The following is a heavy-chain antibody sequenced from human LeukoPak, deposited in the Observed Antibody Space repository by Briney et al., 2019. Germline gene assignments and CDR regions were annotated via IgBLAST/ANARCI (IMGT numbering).Heavy chain of an antibody. D-gene: IGHD3-10*01. V-gene: IGHV4-39*01. CDR1: GDSVSSRSYY. CDR3: ATQPKSCTPGVFITGKACWFDP. J-gene: IGHJ5*02. CDR2: IYYSGST. Sequence: SETLSLTCTVSGDSVSSRSYYWGWIRQPPGKGLEWIGNIYYSGSTYYNPSLKSRVTISLDTSKNHFSLKLNSVTAADTAVYYCATQPKSCTPGVFITGKACWFDPWGQGTRVTVSS.